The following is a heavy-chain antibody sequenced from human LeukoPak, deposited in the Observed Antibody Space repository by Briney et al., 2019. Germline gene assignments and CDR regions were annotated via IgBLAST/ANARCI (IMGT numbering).Heavy chain of an antibody. CDR1: GGSISSGSYY. D-gene: IGHD6-19*01. CDR2: IYASGST. V-gene: IGHV4-61*02. CDR3: ARGSNQGLTFLDY. J-gene: IGHJ4*02. Sequence: SETLSLTCTVSGGSISSGSYYWSWIRQPAGKGLEWIGRIYASGSTNYNPSLKSRVTISVDTSKNQFSLKLNSVTAADTAVYYCARGSNQGLTFLDYWGQGIVVTVSS.